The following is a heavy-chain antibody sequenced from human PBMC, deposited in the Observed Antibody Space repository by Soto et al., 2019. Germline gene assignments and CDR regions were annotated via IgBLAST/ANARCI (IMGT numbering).Heavy chain of an antibody. CDR2: ISAGGDAT. Sequence: EVQLLESGGGLAQPGGSLRLSCAASGFTFNTYVMGWVRQAPGKGLEWVSGISAGGDATYYADSVKGRFTISRDNSKNTLFLQMSSLRVEDTAVYYCAMKVPGNGPFDYWGQGTLVTVSS. CDR3: AMKVPGNGPFDY. D-gene: IGHD1-1*01. V-gene: IGHV3-23*01. J-gene: IGHJ4*02. CDR1: GFTFNTYV.